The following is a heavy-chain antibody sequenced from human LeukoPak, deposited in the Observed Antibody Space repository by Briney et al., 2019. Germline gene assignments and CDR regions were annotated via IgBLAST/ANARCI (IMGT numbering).Heavy chain of an antibody. CDR2: INHSGST. D-gene: IGHD3-10*01. Sequence: SETLSLTCAVYGGSFSGYYWSWIRQPPGKGLEWIGEINHSGSTDYNPSLKSRVTISVDTSKNQFSLKLSSVTAADTAVYYCARAPYYYGHFDYGGQGTLVTVSS. V-gene: IGHV4-34*01. CDR1: GGSFSGYY. CDR3: ARAPYYYGHFDY. J-gene: IGHJ4*02.